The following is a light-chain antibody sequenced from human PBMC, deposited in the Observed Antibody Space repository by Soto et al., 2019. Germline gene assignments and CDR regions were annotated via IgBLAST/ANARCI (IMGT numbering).Light chain of an antibody. CDR3: QQRNDCPIR. Sequence: DIDLTQTPSTLSAAPGERVTLSYRASQSVSSSYLAWFQQKPGQAPRLLIYGASSRATGIPARFSGSGSGTDFTLTINSLEPEDFAVYCCQQRNDCPIRFGQGTRLEI. CDR1: QSVSSSY. CDR2: GAS. V-gene: IGKV3D-20*02. J-gene: IGKJ5*01.